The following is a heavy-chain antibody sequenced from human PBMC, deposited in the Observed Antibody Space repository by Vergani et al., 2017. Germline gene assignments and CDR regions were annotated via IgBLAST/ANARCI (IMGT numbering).Heavy chain of an antibody. Sequence: QVQLVQSGAEVKKPGSSVKVSCKASGGTFSSYAISWVRQAPGQGLEWMGGIIPIFGTANYAQKCQGRVTITADASTSTAYMELSSLRSEDTAVYYCAGVGDHWTSRQNAFDIWGQVTMVTVSS. J-gene: IGHJ3*02. CDR3: AGVGDHWTSRQNAFDI. CDR1: GGTFSSYA. CDR2: IIPIFGTA. D-gene: IGHD1-1*01. V-gene: IGHV1-69*01.